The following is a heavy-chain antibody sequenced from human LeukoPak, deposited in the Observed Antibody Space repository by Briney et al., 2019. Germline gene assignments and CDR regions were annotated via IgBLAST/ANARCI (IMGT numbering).Heavy chain of an antibody. CDR3: AKDLWSNFIPSAGRAYDY. CDR1: GFTLSSYW. D-gene: IGHD6-13*01. J-gene: IGHJ4*02. V-gene: IGHV3-74*01. Sequence: LPGGSLRLSCAASGFTLSSYWMHWVRQAPGKGLVWVSRINTDGSSTTYGDSVKGRFTISRDNSKNTLYLQMNSLRGEDTAVYYCAKDLWSNFIPSAGRAYDYWGQGTLVTVSS. CDR2: INTDGSST.